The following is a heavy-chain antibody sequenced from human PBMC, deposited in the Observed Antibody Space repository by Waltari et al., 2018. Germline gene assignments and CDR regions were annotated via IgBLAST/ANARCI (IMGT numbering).Heavy chain of an antibody. CDR2: MSYSGAT. Sequence: VWTPQPPGQCLEWIGTMSYSGATYSSPSLNSRVTISRDTSKNQLSLKLASMTAADTAVYYCATYLGASLGTAAFDVWGQGTMVTVSS. CDR3: ATYLGASLGTAAFDV. V-gene: IGHV4-39*01. J-gene: IGHJ3*01. D-gene: IGHD1-1*01.